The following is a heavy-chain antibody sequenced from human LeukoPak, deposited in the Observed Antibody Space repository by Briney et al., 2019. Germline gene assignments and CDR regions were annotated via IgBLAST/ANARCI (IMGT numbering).Heavy chain of an antibody. CDR2: IYSGGST. CDR3: ARGLSIAAAGDAFDI. Sequence: GGSLRLSCAASGFTVSSNYMSWVRQAPGKGLEWVSVIYSGGSTYYADSVKGRFTISRDNSKNTLYLQMNSLRAEDTAVYYCARGLSIAAAGDAFDIWGQGTMVTVSS. V-gene: IGHV3-53*01. D-gene: IGHD6-13*01. CDR1: GFTVSSNY. J-gene: IGHJ3*02.